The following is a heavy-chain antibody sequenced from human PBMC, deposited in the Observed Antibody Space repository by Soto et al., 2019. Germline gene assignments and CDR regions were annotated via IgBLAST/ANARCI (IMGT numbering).Heavy chain of an antibody. CDR2: IYYSGST. V-gene: IGHV4-31*03. CDR1: GCSIRSGGYY. CDR3: AREKIRSSTVDP. D-gene: IGHD2-2*01. J-gene: IGHJ5*02. Sequence: SETLSLTCPVSGCSIRSGGYYWSWIRQHPGKGLEWIGYIYYSGSTYYNPSLRSRVTISVDTSKNQFSLKLSSVTAADTAVYYCAREKIRSSTVDPWGQGTLVTVSS.